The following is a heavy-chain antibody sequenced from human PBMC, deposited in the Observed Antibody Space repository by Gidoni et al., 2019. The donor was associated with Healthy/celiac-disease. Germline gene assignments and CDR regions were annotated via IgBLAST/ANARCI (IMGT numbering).Heavy chain of an antibody. J-gene: IGHJ6*02. CDR2: IIPILGIA. CDR3: ARGDGYCSGGSCYSSSLAYYYGMDV. D-gene: IGHD2-15*01. CDR1: GGTFSSYT. V-gene: IGHV1-69*02. Sequence: QVQLVQSGAEVKKPGSSVKVSCKASGGTFSSYTISWVRQAPGQGLEWMGRIIPILGIANYAQKFQGRVTITADKSTSTAYMELSSLRSEDTAVYYCARGDGYCSGGSCYSSSLAYYYGMDVWGQGTTVTVSS.